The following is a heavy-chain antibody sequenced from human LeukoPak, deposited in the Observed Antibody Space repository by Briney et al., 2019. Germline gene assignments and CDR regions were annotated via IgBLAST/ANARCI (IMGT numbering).Heavy chain of an antibody. V-gene: IGHV3-48*01. Sequence: GGSLRLSCAASGFTFSSYSMNWVRQPPGKGLEWVSYISSSSSTIYYADSVKGRFTISRDNAKNSLYLQMNSLRAEDTAVYYCAIGTVTSLFDYWGQGTLVTVSS. CDR1: GFTFSSYS. CDR3: AIGTVTSLFDY. D-gene: IGHD4-11*01. J-gene: IGHJ4*02. CDR2: ISSSSSTI.